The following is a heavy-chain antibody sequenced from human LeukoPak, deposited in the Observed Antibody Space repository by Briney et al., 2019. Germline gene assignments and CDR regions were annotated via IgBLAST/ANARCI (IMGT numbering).Heavy chain of an antibody. D-gene: IGHD4-17*01. Sequence: SETLSLTCAVYGGSSGSYYWSWIRQPPGKRLEWIGEINHGGNTNYNPSLKSRVTISLDTSKNQFSLRLSSVTAADTALYYCAPIFGDYSDFDSWGQGTLVTVSS. J-gene: IGHJ4*01. CDR2: INHGGNT. CDR3: APIFGDYSDFDS. CDR1: GGSSGSYY. V-gene: IGHV4-34*01.